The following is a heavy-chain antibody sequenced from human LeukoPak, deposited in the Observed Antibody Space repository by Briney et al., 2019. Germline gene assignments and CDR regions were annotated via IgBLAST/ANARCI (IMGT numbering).Heavy chain of an antibody. V-gene: IGHV3-30*02. D-gene: IGHD3-3*01. CDR3: AKVRGGDFWSGYYTAYFDY. J-gene: IGHJ4*02. CDR1: GFTFSSYG. Sequence: GGSLRLSCAASGFTFSSYGMHWVRQAPGKGLELVAFIRYDGSNKYYADSVKGRFTISRDNSKNTLYLQMNSLRAEDTAVYYCAKVRGGDFWSGYYTAYFDYWGQGTLVTVSS. CDR2: IRYDGSNK.